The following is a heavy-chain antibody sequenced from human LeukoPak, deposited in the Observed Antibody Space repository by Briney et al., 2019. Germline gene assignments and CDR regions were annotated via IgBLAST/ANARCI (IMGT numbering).Heavy chain of an antibody. Sequence: KPSETLSLTCTVSGGSISSYYWSWIRQPPGEGLEWIGYIYYSGSTNYNPSLKSRVTISVDTSKNQFSLKLSSVTAADTAVYYCARGVPDYYDSSGYYYDYWGQGTLVTVSS. V-gene: IGHV4-59*01. CDR2: IYYSGST. J-gene: IGHJ4*02. CDR1: GGSISSYY. CDR3: ARGVPDYYDSSGYYYDY. D-gene: IGHD3-22*01.